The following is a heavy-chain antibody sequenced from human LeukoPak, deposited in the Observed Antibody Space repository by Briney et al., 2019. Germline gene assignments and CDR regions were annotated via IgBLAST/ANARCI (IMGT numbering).Heavy chain of an antibody. V-gene: IGHV3-30*04. D-gene: IGHD3-22*01. Sequence: AGRSLRLSCAASGFTFSHYALHWVRQAPGKGLEWVALIGHDGADKFYADSVKGRFLISRDNSKNMLFLQMNSLIIEDTAVYYCARNSDYYDYSPQSVWGQGTLVTVS. J-gene: IGHJ4*02. CDR1: GFTFSHYA. CDR3: ARNSDYYDYSPQSV. CDR2: IGHDGADK.